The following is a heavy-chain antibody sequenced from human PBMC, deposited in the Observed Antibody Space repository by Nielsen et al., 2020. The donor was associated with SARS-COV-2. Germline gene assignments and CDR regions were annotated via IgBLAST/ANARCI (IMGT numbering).Heavy chain of an antibody. J-gene: IGHJ6*02. CDR3: TRGSTIFGVVITGSDYYYGMDV. CDR1: GFTFGDYA. D-gene: IGHD3-3*01. Sequence: GGSLRLSCTASGFTFGDYAMSWVRQAPGKGLEWVGFIRSKAYGGTTEYAASVKGRFTISRDDSKSIAYLQMNSLKTEDTAVYYCTRGSTIFGVVITGSDYYYGMDVWGQGTTVTVSS. CDR2: IRSKAYGGTT. V-gene: IGHV3-49*04.